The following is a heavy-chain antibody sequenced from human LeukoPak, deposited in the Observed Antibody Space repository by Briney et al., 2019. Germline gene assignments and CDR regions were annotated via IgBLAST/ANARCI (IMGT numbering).Heavy chain of an antibody. Sequence: SETLSLTCTVSGGSISSSSYYWGWVRQPPGKGLEWIGSIYYSGSTYYNPSLKSRVTISVDTSKNQFSLQLSSVTAADTAVYYCARQTGSGLFILPGGQGTLVTVSS. V-gene: IGHV4-39*01. J-gene: IGHJ4*02. CDR2: IYYSGST. CDR1: GGSISSSSYY. D-gene: IGHD3/OR15-3a*01. CDR3: ARQTGSGLFILP.